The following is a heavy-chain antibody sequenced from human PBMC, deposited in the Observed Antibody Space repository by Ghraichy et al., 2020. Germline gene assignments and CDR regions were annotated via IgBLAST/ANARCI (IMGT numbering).Heavy chain of an antibody. J-gene: IGHJ4*02. V-gene: IGHV4-39*01. Sequence: SETLSLTCTVSGGSISSSSYYWGWIRQPPGKGLEWIGSIYYSGSTYYNPSLKSRVTISVDTSKNQFSLKLSSVTAADTAVYYCARLGYQLLGRRFDYWGQGTLVTVSS. CDR1: GGSISSSSYY. CDR2: IYYSGST. CDR3: ARLGYQLLGRRFDY. D-gene: IGHD2-2*01.